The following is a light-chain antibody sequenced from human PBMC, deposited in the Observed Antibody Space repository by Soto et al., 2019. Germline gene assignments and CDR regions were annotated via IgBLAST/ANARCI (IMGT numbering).Light chain of an antibody. J-gene: IGLJ2*01. V-gene: IGLV2-14*01. CDR3: SSYTSSSTS. CDR2: DGS. CDR1: SSDVGCYNY. Sequence: QSVLTQPASVSGSPGQSITISCTGTSSDVGCYNYVSWYQQHPGKAPKLMIYDGSNRPSGVSNRFSGSKSGNTASLTISGLQAEDEADYYFSSYTSSSTSFGGGTQLTVL.